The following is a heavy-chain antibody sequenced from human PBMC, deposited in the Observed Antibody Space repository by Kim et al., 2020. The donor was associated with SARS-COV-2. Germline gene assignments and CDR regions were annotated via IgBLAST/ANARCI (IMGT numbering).Heavy chain of an antibody. V-gene: IGHV4-39*01. CDR2: IYYSGST. J-gene: IGHJ3*02. CDR1: GGSISSSSYY. Sequence: SETLSLTCTVSGGSISSSSYYWGWIRQPPGKGLEWIGSIYYSGSTYYNPSLKSRVTISVDTSKNQFSLKLSSVTAADTAVYYCARPPRGQAAFDIYGHGT. CDR3: ARPPRGQAAFDI.